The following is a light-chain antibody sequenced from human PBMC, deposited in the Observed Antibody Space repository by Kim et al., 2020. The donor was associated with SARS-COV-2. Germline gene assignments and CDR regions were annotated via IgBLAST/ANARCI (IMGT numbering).Light chain of an antibody. Sequence: VSPGQTARITCSGDALPKQYAYWYQQKPGQAPVLLIYKDSERPSGIPERFSGSSSGTTVTLTISGVQAEDEADYYCQSADSSGTWVFGGGTKLTVL. CDR1: ALPKQY. CDR3: QSADSSGTWV. CDR2: KDS. J-gene: IGLJ3*02. V-gene: IGLV3-25*03.